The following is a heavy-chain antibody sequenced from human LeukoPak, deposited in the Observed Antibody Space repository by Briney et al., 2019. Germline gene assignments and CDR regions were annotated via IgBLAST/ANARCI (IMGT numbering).Heavy chain of an antibody. V-gene: IGHV3-30*04. CDR3: ARDVMPAAGNNYYYMDV. CDR1: GFTFSTYG. D-gene: IGHD6-13*01. Sequence: GGSLRLSCAASGFTFSTYGMHWVRQAPGKGLEWVAVISYDGSNKYYGDSVRGRFTISRDNSKNTLYLQMNSLRAEGTAVYYCARDVMPAAGNNYYYMDVWGKGTTVTVSS. J-gene: IGHJ6*03. CDR2: ISYDGSNK.